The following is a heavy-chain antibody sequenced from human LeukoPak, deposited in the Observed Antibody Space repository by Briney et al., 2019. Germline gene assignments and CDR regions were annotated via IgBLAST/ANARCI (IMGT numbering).Heavy chain of an antibody. CDR3: ARELVESPPRYCSSTSCPPRDY. Sequence: ASVKVSCKASGYTFTSYAMHRVRQAPGQRLEWMGWINAGNGNTKYSQKFQGRVTITRDTSASTAYMELSSLRSEDTAVYYCARELVESPPRYCSSTSCPPRDYWGQGTLVTVSS. D-gene: IGHD2-2*01. J-gene: IGHJ4*02. CDR1: GYTFTSYA. V-gene: IGHV1-3*01. CDR2: INAGNGNT.